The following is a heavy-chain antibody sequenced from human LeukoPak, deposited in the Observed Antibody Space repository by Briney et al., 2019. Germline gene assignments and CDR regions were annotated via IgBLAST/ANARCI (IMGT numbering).Heavy chain of an antibody. J-gene: IGHJ4*02. CDR2: INGKSGVT. CDR3: ARDCDWGPDY. D-gene: IGHD3-16*01. Sequence: ASVKVSCKASGFTFTDHYMHWVRQAPGQGLEWMGWINGKSGVTFYAQQFQDRITVTRDTTISTMYLELNRLTSADTDIYYCARDCDWGPDYWGPGTLVAVSS. CDR1: GFTFTDHY. V-gene: IGHV1-2*02.